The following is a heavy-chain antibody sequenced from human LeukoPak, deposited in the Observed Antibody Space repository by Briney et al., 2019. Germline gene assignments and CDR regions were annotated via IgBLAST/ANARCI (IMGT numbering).Heavy chain of an antibody. CDR1: GDSISCYF. J-gene: IGHJ6*02. D-gene: IGHD4-17*01. V-gene: IGHV4-59*08. CDR3: ARGTTVRRSVFYYYYAMDV. Sequence: PSETLSLTCTVSGDSISCYFWSWIRQPPGKGLEWIGYIDDSGSTNYNPSLRSRVTISVDTSKNQFSLKVTSVTAADTAVYYCARGTTVRRSVFYYYYAMDVWGQGTTVTVSS. CDR2: IDDSGST.